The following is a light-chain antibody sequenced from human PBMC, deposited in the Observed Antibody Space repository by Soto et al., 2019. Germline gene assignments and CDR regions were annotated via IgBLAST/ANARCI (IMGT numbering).Light chain of an antibody. V-gene: IGLV2-23*01. J-gene: IGLJ3*02. CDR2: EAT. CDR1: SSDVGTYDL. Sequence: QSVLTQPASVSGSPGQSITISCTGTSSDVGTYDLVSWYQHHPGAAPKLMIYEATRRPSGISNRFSGSKSGNTASLTISGLQAEDEADYYCCSFAGSNSWGFGGGTQLTVL. CDR3: CSFAGSNSWG.